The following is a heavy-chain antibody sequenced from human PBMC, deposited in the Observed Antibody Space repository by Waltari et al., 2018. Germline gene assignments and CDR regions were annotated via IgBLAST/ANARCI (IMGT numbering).Heavy chain of an antibody. D-gene: IGHD2-15*01. J-gene: IGHJ4*02. CDR3: AKDSRVVSFDY. CDR1: GFTFSSYS. CDR2: ISGSGGST. Sequence: EVQLVESGGGLVQPGGSLRLSCAASGFTFSSYSLTLFRQAPGKGLEWVSAISGSGGSTYYADSVKGRFTISRDNSKNTLYLQMNSLRAEDTAVYYCAKDSRVVSFDYWGQGTLVTVSS. V-gene: IGHV3-23*04.